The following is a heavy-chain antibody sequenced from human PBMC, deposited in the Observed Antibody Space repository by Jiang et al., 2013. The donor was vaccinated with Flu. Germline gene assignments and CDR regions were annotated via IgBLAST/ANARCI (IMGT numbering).Heavy chain of an antibody. J-gene: IGHJ5*02. CDR1: GGSISSSSYY. Sequence: GLVKPSETLSLTCTVSGGSISSSSYYWGWIRQPPGKGLEWIGSIYYSGSTYYNPSLKSRVTISVDTSKNQFSLKLSSVTAADTAVYYCARHKRSRSEGLGYCSSTSCQLAYNWFDPWGQGTLVTVSS. CDR2: IYYSGST. V-gene: IGHV4-39*07. D-gene: IGHD2-2*01. CDR3: ARHKRSRSEGLGYCSSTSCQLAYNWFDP.